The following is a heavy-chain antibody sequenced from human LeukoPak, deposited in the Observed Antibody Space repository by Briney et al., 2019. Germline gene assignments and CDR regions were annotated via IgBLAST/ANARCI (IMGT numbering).Heavy chain of an antibody. CDR2: MNHSGRT. V-gene: IGHV4-34*01. D-gene: IGHD2-2*01. CDR3: ARGVEDVVVPAAIFAYYYYGMDV. CDR1: GGSFSGYY. Sequence: SETLSLTCAVYGGSFSGYYWSWIRQPPGKGLEWIGEMNHSGRTNYNPSLKGRVTISVDTSKNQFSLKLSSVTAADMAVYYCARGVEDVVVPAAIFAYYYYGMDVWGKGTTVTVSS. J-gene: IGHJ6*04.